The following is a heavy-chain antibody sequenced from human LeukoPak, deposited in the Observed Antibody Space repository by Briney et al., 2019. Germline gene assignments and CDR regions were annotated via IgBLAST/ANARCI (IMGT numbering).Heavy chain of an antibody. CDR1: GGSISSYY. CDR3: ARGPYCGGDCYFAY. CDR2: IYTSGTT. J-gene: IGHJ4*02. D-gene: IGHD2-21*01. V-gene: IGHV4-4*07. Sequence: SETLSLTCTVSGGSISSYYWSWIRQPAGKGLEWIGHIYTSGTTNYNPSLKSRVTMSVDTSKNQFSLKLTSVTAADTAVYYCARGPYCGGDCYFAYWGQGTLVTVSS.